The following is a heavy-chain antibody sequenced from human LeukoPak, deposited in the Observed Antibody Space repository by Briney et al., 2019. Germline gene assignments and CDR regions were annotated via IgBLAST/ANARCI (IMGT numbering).Heavy chain of an antibody. V-gene: IGHV4-34*01. CDR2: INHSGST. J-gene: IGHJ3*02. CDR1: GGSFSVYY. CDR3: ARESVLTDAFDI. D-gene: IGHD2-8*01. Sequence: SETLSLTCDVYGGSFSVYYWSWIRQPTGNGLEWIGEINHSGSTNYNPSLKSRVTISVDTSKNQFSLKQSSVTAADTAVYYCARESVLTDAFDIWGQGTMVTVSS.